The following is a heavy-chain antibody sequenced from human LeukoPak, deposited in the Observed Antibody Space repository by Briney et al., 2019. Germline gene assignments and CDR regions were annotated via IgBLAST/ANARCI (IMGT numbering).Heavy chain of an antibody. CDR3: AKDPEDIVVVPAADY. CDR1: GFVFSSFV. J-gene: IGHJ4*02. V-gene: IGHV3-23*01. D-gene: IGHD2-2*01. CDR2: ITGGGVST. Sequence: GGSLRLSCAASGFVFSSFVMSWVRQAPGKGLEWVSAITGGGVSTFYADSVKGRFTISRDNSKNTLYLQMNSLRAEDTAVYYCAKDPEDIVVVPAADYWGQGTLVTVSS.